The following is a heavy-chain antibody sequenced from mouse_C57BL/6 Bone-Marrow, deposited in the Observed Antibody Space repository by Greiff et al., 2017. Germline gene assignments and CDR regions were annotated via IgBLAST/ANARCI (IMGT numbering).Heavy chain of an antibody. V-gene: IGHV1-81*01. D-gene: IGHD1-1*01. CDR3: ARLVYYYGSSFYFDY. CDR1: GYTFTSYG. CDR2: IYPRSGNT. Sequence: VQLQQSGAELARPGASVKLSCKASGYTFTSYGISWVKQRTGQGLEWIGEIYPRSGNTYYNEKFKGKATLTADKSSSTAYMELRSLTSEDSAVYFCARLVYYYGSSFYFDYWGQGTTLTVSS. J-gene: IGHJ2*01.